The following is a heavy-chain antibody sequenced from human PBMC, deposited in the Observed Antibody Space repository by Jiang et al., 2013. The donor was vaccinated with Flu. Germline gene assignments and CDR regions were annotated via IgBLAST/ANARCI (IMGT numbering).Heavy chain of an antibody. V-gene: IGHV2-5*01. CDR3: TYCSGSGFGELLVDP. D-gene: IGHD3-10*01. CDR1: GFSLTTSGVG. CDR2: IYWNDDK. Sequence: KPTQTLTLTCTFSGFSLTTSGVGVGWIRQPPGKALEWLALIYWNDDKRYSPSLKNRLTITKDTSKNQVVLTMTNMDPVDTATYYCTYCSGSGFGELLVDPWGQGTLVTVSS. J-gene: IGHJ5*02.